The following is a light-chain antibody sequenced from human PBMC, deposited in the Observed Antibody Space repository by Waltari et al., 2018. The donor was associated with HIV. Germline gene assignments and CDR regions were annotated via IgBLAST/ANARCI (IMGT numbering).Light chain of an antibody. CDR1: RTISTSQ. CDR2: AAT. Sequence: EVVLTQSPDTLSLSPGLRATLSCRASRTISTSQLAWYHQKPGQAPRLVIYAATRRATGVPDRFGGSGSGTDFTLTISRLETEDSGVFYCQQYGSSPITFGLGTRL. J-gene: IGKJ5*01. V-gene: IGKV3-20*01. CDR3: QQYGSSPIT.